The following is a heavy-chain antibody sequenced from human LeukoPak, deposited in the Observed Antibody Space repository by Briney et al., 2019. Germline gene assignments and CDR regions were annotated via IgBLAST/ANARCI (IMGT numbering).Heavy chain of an antibody. CDR1: GGSISSDY. Sequence: SETLSLTCTVSGGSISSDYLNWIRQPPGKGLEWIGFIYYSGSTNYNPSLKSRVSISMDMSTNQFSLKLSSVTAADTAVYYCAVRPRPGAFDIWGQGTVVTVSS. CDR3: AVRPRPGAFDI. D-gene: IGHD1-14*01. CDR2: IYYSGST. V-gene: IGHV4-59*08. J-gene: IGHJ3*02.